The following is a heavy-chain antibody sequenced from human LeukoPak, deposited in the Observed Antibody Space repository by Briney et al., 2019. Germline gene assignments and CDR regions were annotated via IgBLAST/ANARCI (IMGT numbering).Heavy chain of an antibody. CDR2: ISSSGSPI. Sequence: GGSLRLSCAASGFTFSDYYMSWIRQAPGKGLEWVSYISSSGSPIYYADSVKGRFTISRDNAKNSLYLQMNSLRAEDTAVYYCARVGSVVPAAIDYYYMDVWGKGTTVTVSS. J-gene: IGHJ6*03. V-gene: IGHV3-11*04. CDR3: ARVGSVVPAAIDYYYMDV. CDR1: GFTFSDYY. D-gene: IGHD2-2*01.